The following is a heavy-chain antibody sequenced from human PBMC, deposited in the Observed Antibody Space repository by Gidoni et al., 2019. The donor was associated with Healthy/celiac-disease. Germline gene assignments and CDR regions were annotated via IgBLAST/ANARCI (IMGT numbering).Heavy chain of an antibody. CDR3: ARLRWSRNGWFREAPSYYYYGMDV. V-gene: IGHV4-34*01. J-gene: IGHJ6*02. CDR1: GGSFSGYY. Sequence: QVQLQQWGAGLLKPSETLSLTCAVYGGSFSGYYWSWLRQPPGKGLEWIGEINHSGSTNYNPSLKSRVTISVDTSKNQFSLKLSSVTAADTAVYYCARLRWSRNGWFREAPSYYYYGMDVWGQGTTVTVSS. D-gene: IGHD3-10*01. CDR2: INHSGST.